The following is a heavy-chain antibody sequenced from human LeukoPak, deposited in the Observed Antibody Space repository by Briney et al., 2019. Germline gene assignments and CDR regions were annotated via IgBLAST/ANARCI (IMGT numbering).Heavy chain of an antibody. D-gene: IGHD4-23*01. J-gene: IGHJ4*02. CDR2: ITSEGSNK. Sequence: PGGSLRLSCAASGFTFSSYAMNWVRQAPGKGLDWVAVITSEGSNKFHADSVKGRFTISRDNTKNTLYLQMNSLRAEDTAVYYCARDDDYGGNGLDYWGQGTLVTVSS. CDR3: ARDDDYGGNGLDY. V-gene: IGHV3-33*08. CDR1: GFTFSSYA.